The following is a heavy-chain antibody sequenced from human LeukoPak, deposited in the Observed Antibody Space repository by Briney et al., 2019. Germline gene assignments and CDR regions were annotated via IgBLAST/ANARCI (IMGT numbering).Heavy chain of an antibody. CDR1: GYTFTSYG. CDR2: ISAYNGNT. V-gene: IGHV1-18*01. CDR3: ASLYGSGSPFDY. D-gene: IGHD3-10*01. Sequence: GASVKVSCKASGYTFTSYGISWVRRAPGQGLEWMGWISAYNGNTNYAQKLQGRVTMTTDTSTTTAYMELRSLRSDDTAVYYCASLYGSGSPFDYWGQGTLVTVSS. J-gene: IGHJ4*02.